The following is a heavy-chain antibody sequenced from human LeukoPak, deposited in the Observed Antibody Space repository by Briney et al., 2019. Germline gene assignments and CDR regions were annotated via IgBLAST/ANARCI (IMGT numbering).Heavy chain of an antibody. CDR1: GGSFSGYY. Sequence: SETLSLTCAVYGGSFSGYYWNWIRQSAGKGLEWIGRMYTSGSTDYNPSLQSRVSMSVDTSKNQFSLKLSSVTAADTAVYYCARDNLRSGLDYWGQGTRVTVSS. J-gene: IGHJ4*02. CDR3: ARDNLRSGLDY. V-gene: IGHV4-4*07. CDR2: MYTSGST. D-gene: IGHD3-22*01.